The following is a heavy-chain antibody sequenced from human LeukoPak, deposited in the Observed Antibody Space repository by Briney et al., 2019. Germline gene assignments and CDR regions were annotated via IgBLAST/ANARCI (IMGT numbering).Heavy chain of an antibody. V-gene: IGHV5-51*01. D-gene: IGHD6-6*01. Sequence: RHGESLKISCKSSGYTFTSYWIGWVRQMPGKGLEWMGIIYPGDSDTRYSSSFQGQVIVSADKSISTAYLQWSSLKASDSAIYYCAKLLDSSSRYAMDVWGQGTTVTVSS. CDR2: IYPGDSDT. J-gene: IGHJ6*02. CDR3: AKLLDSSSRYAMDV. CDR1: GYTFTSYW.